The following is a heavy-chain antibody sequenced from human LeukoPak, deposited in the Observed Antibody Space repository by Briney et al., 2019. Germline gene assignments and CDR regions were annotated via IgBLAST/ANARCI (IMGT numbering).Heavy chain of an antibody. J-gene: IGHJ4*02. CDR3: AKVDRTGRAMVLPFDY. D-gene: IGHD5-18*01. CDR1: GFTFSSYG. V-gene: IGHV3-30*02. CDR2: IRYDGSNK. Sequence: GGSLRLSCAASGFTFSSYGMHWVRQAPGKGLEWVAFIRYDGSNKYYADSVKGRFTISRDNSKNTLYLQMNSLRAEDTAVYYCAKVDRTGRAMVLPFDYWGQGTLVTVSS.